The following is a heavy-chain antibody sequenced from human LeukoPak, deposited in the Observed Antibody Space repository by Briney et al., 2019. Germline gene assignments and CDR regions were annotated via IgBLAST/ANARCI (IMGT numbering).Heavy chain of an antibody. CDR1: GFSLSSQW. J-gene: IGHJ5*02. Sequence: GGSLRLSCAASGFSLSSQWMSWVRQAPGKGPEGVATIKEDGSQKSYVDSVKGRFTISRDNAKNSLYLQMNSLGAEDTAVYYCARAFSWGQGTLVPVSS. CDR2: IKEDGSQK. V-gene: IGHV3-7*01. D-gene: IGHD3-16*01. CDR3: ARAFS.